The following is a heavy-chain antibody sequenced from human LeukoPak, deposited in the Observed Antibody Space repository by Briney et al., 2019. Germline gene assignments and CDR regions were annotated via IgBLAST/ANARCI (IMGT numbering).Heavy chain of an antibody. V-gene: IGHV3-48*03. Sequence: GGSLRLSCAASGFTFSSYEMNWVRQAPGKGLEWVSYISSSGSTIYYADSVKGRFTISRDNAKNSLYLQMKSLRAEDAAVYYCAELGITMIGCVWGKGTTVSIST. D-gene: IGHD3-10*02. CDR1: GFTFSSYE. J-gene: IGHJ6*04. CDR2: ISSSGSTI. CDR3: AELGITMIGCV.